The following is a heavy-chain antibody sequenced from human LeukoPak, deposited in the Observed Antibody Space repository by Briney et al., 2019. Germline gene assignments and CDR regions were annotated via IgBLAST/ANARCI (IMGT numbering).Heavy chain of an antibody. J-gene: IGHJ4*02. D-gene: IGHD3-10*01. CDR3: TRGGSNFDY. CDR1: GGSISSYY. Sequence: SETLSLACTVSGGSISSYYWSWVRQPPEKGLEWIGYIYYSGSTNYNPSLKSRVTISVDTSKNQFSLQLTSVTAADTAVYFCTRGGSNFDYWGQGTLVTVSS. CDR2: IYYSGST. V-gene: IGHV4-59*01.